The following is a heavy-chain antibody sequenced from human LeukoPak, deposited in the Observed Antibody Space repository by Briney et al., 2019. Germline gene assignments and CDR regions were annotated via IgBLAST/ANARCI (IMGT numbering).Heavy chain of an antibody. CDR1: GFTFSSHW. J-gene: IGHJ4*02. CDR2: IKYDASST. D-gene: IGHD1-26*01. CDR3: ARGATYAYYQDY. Sequence: GGSLRLSCADSGFTFSSHWMHWVRQAPGKRLVWVSRIKYDASSTSYVDSVKGRFTISRDNAKNTLYLQMNSLRAEDTAVYYCARGATYAYYQDYWGQGTLVTVSS. V-gene: IGHV3-74*01.